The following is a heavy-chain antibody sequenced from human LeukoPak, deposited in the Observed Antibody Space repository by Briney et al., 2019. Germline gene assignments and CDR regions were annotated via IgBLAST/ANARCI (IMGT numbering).Heavy chain of an antibody. CDR3: AKDGAISPIDY. D-gene: IGHD2-2*02. Sequence: GGSLRLSCAASGFTFSSYAMHWVRQAPGKGLEWVAVISYDGSNKYYADSVKGRFTISRDNSKNTLYLQMNSLRAEDTAVYYCAKDGAISPIDYWGQGTLVTVSS. J-gene: IGHJ4*02. V-gene: IGHV3-30-3*01. CDR1: GFTFSSYA. CDR2: ISYDGSNK.